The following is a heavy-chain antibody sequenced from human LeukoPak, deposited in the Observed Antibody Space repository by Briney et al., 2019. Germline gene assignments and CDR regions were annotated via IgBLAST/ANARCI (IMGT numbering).Heavy chain of an antibody. V-gene: IGHV4-59*01. D-gene: IGHD4-23*01. CDR1: GGSISSYY. CDR3: ARGGTAVIAPYAFDI. Sequence: SETLSLTCTVSGGSISSYYWSWIRQPPGKGLEWIGYIYYSGSTNCSPSVKSRVAMSVDTSKKQFSLKLSSLTAADTAVYYCARGGTAVIAPYAFDIWGQGTMVTVSS. CDR2: IYYSGST. J-gene: IGHJ3*02.